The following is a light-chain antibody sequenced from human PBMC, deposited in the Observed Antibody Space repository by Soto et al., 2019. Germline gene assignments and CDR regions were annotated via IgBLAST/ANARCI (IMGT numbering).Light chain of an antibody. J-gene: IGKJ3*01. CDR3: QQYERGFT. Sequence: ETVLSQSTCTLSLSPRETATLSCRSSQSVSSRLLAWYQQKPGQAPMLLIYDASSRATGIPDRFSGSGSGTDFSLTISRLEAEDFAVYYCQQYERGFTFGPGTKVDIK. V-gene: IGKV3-20*01. CDR2: DAS. CDR1: QSVSSRL.